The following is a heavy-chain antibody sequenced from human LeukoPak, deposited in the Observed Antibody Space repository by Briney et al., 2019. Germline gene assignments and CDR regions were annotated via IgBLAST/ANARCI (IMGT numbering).Heavy chain of an antibody. CDR1: GYTFTSYA. J-gene: IGHJ5*02. CDR3: ARLTVVMVYSIQENWLDP. D-gene: IGHD2-8*01. CDR2: ISGHNGKT. Sequence: ASVKVSCKASGYTFTSYAISWVRQAPGQGLEWMGWISGHNGKTIYAQKFQGRVTMTTDTSTSTAYMELKSLRSDDTAVYYCARLTVVMVYSIQENWLDPWGQGTLVTVSS. V-gene: IGHV1-18*01.